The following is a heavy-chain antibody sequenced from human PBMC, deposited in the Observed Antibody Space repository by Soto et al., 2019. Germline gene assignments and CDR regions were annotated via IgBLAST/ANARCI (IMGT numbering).Heavy chain of an antibody. Sequence: EVQLLESGGVLVQPGGSLRLSCAASGFTFSTYAMTWVRQAPGKGLEWVSSISGSGGRTYYADSVKGRFTISRDNSKNTLYLQTNSLRAEDTGVYYCAKAGDYHGSESYFPLDYWGQGTLVPVAS. J-gene: IGHJ4*02. V-gene: IGHV3-23*01. D-gene: IGHD3-10*01. CDR3: AKAGDYHGSESYFPLDY. CDR1: GFTFSTYA. CDR2: ISGSGGRT.